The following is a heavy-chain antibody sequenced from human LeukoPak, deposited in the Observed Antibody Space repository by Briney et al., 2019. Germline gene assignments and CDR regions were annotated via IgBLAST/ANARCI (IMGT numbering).Heavy chain of an antibody. CDR1: GFTFNNAW. D-gene: IGHD3-9*01. CDR3: TIDIDGIFDYDAFDI. V-gene: IGHV3-15*01. J-gene: IGHJ3*02. Sequence: GGSLRLSCVASGFTFNNAWMNWVRQAPGKGLEWLGRIKSKTDGGTTDYAAPVKGRFTISRDDSKKTLYLQMNSLKTEDTALYYCTIDIDGIFDYDAFDIWGQGTMVTVSS. CDR2: IKSKTDGGTT.